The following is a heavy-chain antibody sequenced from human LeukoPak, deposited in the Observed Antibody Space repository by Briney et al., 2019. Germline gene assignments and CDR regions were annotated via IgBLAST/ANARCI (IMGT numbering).Heavy chain of an antibody. Sequence: PGRSLRLSCAASGFTFSSYAMHWVRQAPGKGLEWVAVISYDGSNKYYADSVKGRFTISRDNSKNTLYLQMNSLRAEDTAVYYWARGYYGYLKNWFDPWGQGTLVTVSS. D-gene: IGHD3-10*01. J-gene: IGHJ5*02. CDR1: GFTFSSYA. CDR2: ISYDGSNK. V-gene: IGHV3-30*04. CDR3: ARGYYGYLKNWFDP.